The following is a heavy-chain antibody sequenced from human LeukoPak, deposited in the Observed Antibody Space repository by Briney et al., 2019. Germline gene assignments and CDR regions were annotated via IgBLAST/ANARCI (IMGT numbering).Heavy chain of an antibody. CDR1: GGTFSSYA. J-gene: IGHJ4*02. V-gene: IGHV1-69*04. Sequence: ASVKVSCKASGGTFSSYAISWVRQAPGQGLEWMGRIIPILGIANYAQKFQGRVTMTEDTSTDTAYMELSSLRSEDTAVYYCATVGNDYDFWSGYFGYWGQGTLVTVSS. D-gene: IGHD3-3*01. CDR3: ATVGNDYDFWSGYFGY. CDR2: IIPILGIA.